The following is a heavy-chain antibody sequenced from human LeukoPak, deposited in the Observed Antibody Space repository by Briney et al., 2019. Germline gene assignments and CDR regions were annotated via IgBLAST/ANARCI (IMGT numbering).Heavy chain of an antibody. Sequence: PGGSLRLSCAVSGFSPSDSYMTWIRQTPGKGLEWLAYISGSGSDIYYADSVKGRFTISRDNAKNSLYLQMNSLRAEDTAVYYCASDRSVPLTFDYWGQGTLVTVSS. J-gene: IGHJ4*02. CDR2: ISGSGSDI. CDR1: GFSPSDSY. CDR3: ASDRSVPLTFDY. V-gene: IGHV3-11*04. D-gene: IGHD6-19*01.